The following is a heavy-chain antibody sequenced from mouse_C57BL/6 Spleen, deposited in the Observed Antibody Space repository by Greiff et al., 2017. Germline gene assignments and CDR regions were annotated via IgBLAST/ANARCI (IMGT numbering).Heavy chain of an antibody. J-gene: IGHJ4*01. CDR3: ANERLLRGGYAMDY. V-gene: IGHV1-82*01. CDR2: IYPGDGDT. CDR1: GYAFSSSW. D-gene: IGHD2-3*01. Sequence: QVQLQQSGPELVKPGASVKISCKASGYAFSSSWMNWVKQRPGKGLEWIGRIYPGDGDTNYNGKFKGKATLTADKSSSTAYMQLSSLTSEDSAVYFCANERLLRGGYAMDYWGQGTSVTVSS.